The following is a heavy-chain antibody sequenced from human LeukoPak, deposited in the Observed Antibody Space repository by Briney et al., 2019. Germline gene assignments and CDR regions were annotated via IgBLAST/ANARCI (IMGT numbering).Heavy chain of an antibody. D-gene: IGHD3-10*01. V-gene: IGHV6-1*01. CDR1: GDSVSSNSGA. CDR2: TYYRSKWST. CDR3: ARSPGVGYFDY. Sequence: SQTLSLTCAISGDSVSSNSGAWNWIRQSPSRGLEWLGRTYYRSKWSTDYVVSVKSRITINPDTSQNQFSLHLNSVTPEDTAVYYCARSPGVGYFDYWGQGTLVTVSS. J-gene: IGHJ4*02.